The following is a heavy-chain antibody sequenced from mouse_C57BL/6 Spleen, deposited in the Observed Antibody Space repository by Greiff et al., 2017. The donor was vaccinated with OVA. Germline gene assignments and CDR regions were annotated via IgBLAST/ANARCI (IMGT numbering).Heavy chain of an antibody. CDR3: ASFYDCDGGTLAD. Sequence: QVQLQQPGAELVKPGASVQMSCKASGYTFPSYWMQWVNQRPGQGLEWIGEIDPSNSSTNYNQPFKGKATLTVDPSSRTVYMQVSRQTSEDAAVYYCASFYDCDGGTLADWGQGTLVTVSA. V-gene: IGHV1-50*01. D-gene: IGHD2-4*01. CDR2: IDPSNSST. J-gene: IGHJ3*01. CDR1: GYTFPSYW.